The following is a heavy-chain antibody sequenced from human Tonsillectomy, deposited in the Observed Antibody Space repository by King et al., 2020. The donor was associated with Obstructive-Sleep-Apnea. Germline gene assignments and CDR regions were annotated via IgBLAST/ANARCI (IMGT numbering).Heavy chain of an antibody. J-gene: IGHJ6*02. Sequence: VQLVESGGGLVHPGGSLRLSCVASGFSFSGYAMSWVRQAPGKVLEWVSVIRFCGDKTEYADSVRGRFTTSRDNSKNTWYLQMDSLRAEDTAVYYCAKDHRGYYYGMDVWGQGTTVTVSS. CDR2: IRFCGDKT. V-gene: IGHV3-23*04. CDR1: GFSFSGYA. CDR3: AKDHRGYYYGMDV.